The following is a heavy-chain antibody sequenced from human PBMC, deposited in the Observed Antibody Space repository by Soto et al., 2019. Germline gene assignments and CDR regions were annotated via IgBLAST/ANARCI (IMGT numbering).Heavy chain of an antibody. J-gene: IGHJ4*02. D-gene: IGHD2-8*01. CDR2: IDTNGDT. V-gene: IGHV4-31*01. CDR1: GDSLRRGFHH. CDR3: ARGTVYYCPNDKCGFFFDH. Sequence: QVQLQESGSGLLKPSQTLSLDCSVSGDSLRRGFHHWSWIRQTPGKGLQLIGYIDTNGDTHYDPTLRNQLNNSIVTTESRFSLKETSVTAADTAVYYCARGTVYYCPNDKCGFFFDHWGQGALVTVTS.